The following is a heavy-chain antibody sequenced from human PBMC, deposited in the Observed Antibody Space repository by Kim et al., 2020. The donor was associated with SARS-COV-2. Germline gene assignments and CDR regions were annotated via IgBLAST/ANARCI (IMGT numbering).Heavy chain of an antibody. CDR3: ARLSLRKSWVVPTTTGYFDY. D-gene: IGHD2-2*01. CDR2: VSAYNGNT. J-gene: IGHJ4*02. Sequence: ASVKVSCKASGYSFTSYDFSWVRQAPGQGLEWMGWVSAYNGNTDYAQKFQGRVTMTTDTSTNTAFMELRSLRSDDTAVYYCARLSLRKSWVVPTTTGYFDYWGQGTLVTVSS. CDR1: GYSFTSYD. V-gene: IGHV1-18*01.